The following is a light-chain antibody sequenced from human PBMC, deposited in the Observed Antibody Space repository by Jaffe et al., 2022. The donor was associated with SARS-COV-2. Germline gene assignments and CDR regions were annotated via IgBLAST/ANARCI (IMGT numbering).Light chain of an antibody. CDR2: SAS. V-gene: IGKV3-15*01. Sequence: EIVMTQSPATLSVSPGERATLLCRASQSVSSNSAWYQQKPGQAPRLLIYSASTRATGIPARFSGSGSGTEFTLTISSLQSEDFAVYYCQQYNNWPLTFGQGTKVEIK. J-gene: IGKJ1*01. CDR3: QQYNNWPLT. CDR1: QSVSSN.